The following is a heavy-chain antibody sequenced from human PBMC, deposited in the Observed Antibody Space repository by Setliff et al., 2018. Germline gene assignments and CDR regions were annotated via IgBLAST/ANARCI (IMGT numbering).Heavy chain of an antibody. CDR3: AKTKGLGDGWFDP. D-gene: IGHD3-10*01. Sequence: GASVKVSCKPSAYSFSGYYIHWVRQAPGQGLEWMGWINTNNGGTKYAQTFQGRVTMTRDTSITTAYMELSRLTSDDTAVYYCAKTKGLGDGWFDPWGQGTLVTVSS. CDR1: AYSFSGYY. CDR2: INTNNGGT. J-gene: IGHJ5*02. V-gene: IGHV1-2*02.